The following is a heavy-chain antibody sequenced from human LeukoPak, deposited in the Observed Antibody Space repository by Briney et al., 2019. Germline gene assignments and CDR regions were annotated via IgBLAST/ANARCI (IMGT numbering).Heavy chain of an antibody. Sequence: PSETLSLTCAVYGGSFSGYYWSWIRQPPGKGLEWIGEINHSGSTNYNPSLKSRVTISVDTSKNRFSLKLSSVTAADTVVYYCARAGVRYCSGGSCYRIPFDYWGQGTLVTVSS. CDR3: ARAGVRYCSGGSCYRIPFDY. V-gene: IGHV4-34*01. J-gene: IGHJ4*02. CDR1: GGSFSGYY. CDR2: INHSGST. D-gene: IGHD2-15*01.